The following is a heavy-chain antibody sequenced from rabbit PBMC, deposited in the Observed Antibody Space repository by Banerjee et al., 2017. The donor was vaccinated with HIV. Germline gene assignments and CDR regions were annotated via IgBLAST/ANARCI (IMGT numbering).Heavy chain of an antibody. J-gene: IGHJ3*01. CDR2: IVAGSSGST. V-gene: IGHV1S45*01. CDR3: ARDLAGVTGWNFGL. D-gene: IGHD4-1*01. CDR1: GFSFSSYW. Sequence: QEQLEESGGDLVKPEGSLTLTCTASGFSFSSYWMWWVRQAPGKGLEWIACIVAGSSGSTYYASWAKGRFTISKTSSTTVTLQMTSLTAADTATYFCARDLAGVTGWNFGLWGQGTLVTVS.